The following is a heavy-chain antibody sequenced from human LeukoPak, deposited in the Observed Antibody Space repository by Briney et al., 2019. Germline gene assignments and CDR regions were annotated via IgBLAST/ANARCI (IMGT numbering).Heavy chain of an antibody. CDR3: AKAAAAPGFDF. Sequence: GGSLRLSCAASGFTSSSYALNWVRQAPGKGLEWVATVGGSGDRMYHAGSVKGRFTISRDNSKNTIYLQMNSLRAEDTALYYCAKAAAAPGFDFWGQGTLVTVSS. CDR2: VGGSGDRM. CDR1: GFTSSSYA. D-gene: IGHD6-13*01. J-gene: IGHJ4*02. V-gene: IGHV3-23*01.